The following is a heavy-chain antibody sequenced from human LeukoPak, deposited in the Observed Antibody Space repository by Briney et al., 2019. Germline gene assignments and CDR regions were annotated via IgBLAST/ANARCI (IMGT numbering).Heavy chain of an antibody. J-gene: IGHJ6*02. CDR2: ISGSGGST. CDR1: GFTFRTYS. CDR3: AKGVGYGGYPYYYYYGMDV. D-gene: IGHD5-12*01. Sequence: PGGSLRLSCAASGFTFRTYSMNWVRQAPGKGLEWVSGISGSGGSTYSADSVKSRFTISRDNSKNTLYLQMNSLRAEDTAVYYCAKGVGYGGYPYYYYYGMDVWGQGTTVTVSS. V-gene: IGHV3-23*01.